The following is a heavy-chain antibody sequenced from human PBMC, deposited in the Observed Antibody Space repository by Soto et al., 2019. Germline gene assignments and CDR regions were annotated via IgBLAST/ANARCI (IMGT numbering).Heavy chain of an antibody. Sequence: ASVKVSCKASGGTFSSYAISWVRQAPGQGLEWMGGIIPIFGTANYAQKFQGRVTITADESTSTAYMELSSLRSEDTAVYYCARAPGYGCSGGSCYSFPIRYYYGMDVWGQGTTVTVSS. CDR3: ARAPGYGCSGGSCYSFPIRYYYGMDV. J-gene: IGHJ6*02. CDR2: IIPIFGTA. V-gene: IGHV1-69*13. CDR1: GGTFSSYA. D-gene: IGHD2-15*01.